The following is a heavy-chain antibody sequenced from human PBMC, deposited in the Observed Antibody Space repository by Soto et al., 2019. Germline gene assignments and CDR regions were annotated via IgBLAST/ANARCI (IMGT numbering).Heavy chain of an antibody. Sequence: ASVKVSCKASGYTFTSYGISWVRQAPGQGLEWMGWISAYNGNTNYAQKLQGRVTMTTDTSTSTAYMELRSLRSDDTAVYYCVRDIVVPAAITMIFDYYYYMDVWGKGTTVTVSS. V-gene: IGHV1-18*01. D-gene: IGHD2-2*01. CDR3: VRDIVVPAAITMIFDYYYYMDV. J-gene: IGHJ6*03. CDR1: GYTFTSYG. CDR2: ISAYNGNT.